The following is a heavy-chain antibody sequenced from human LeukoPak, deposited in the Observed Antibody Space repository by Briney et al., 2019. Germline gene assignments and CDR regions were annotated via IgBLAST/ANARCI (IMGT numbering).Heavy chain of an antibody. D-gene: IGHD1-7*01. J-gene: IGHJ4*02. CDR3: TTGVPELELSAGFDY. CDR1: GYSLTGLS. V-gene: IGHV1-24*01. CDR2: FDPEDGET. Sequence: ASVKVSCKVSGYSLTGLSMHWVRQAPGKGLEWMGGFDPEDGETICAQEFQGRVTMTEDTSTDTAYMELSSLRSEDTAIYYCTTGVPELELSAGFDYWGQGTLVTVSS.